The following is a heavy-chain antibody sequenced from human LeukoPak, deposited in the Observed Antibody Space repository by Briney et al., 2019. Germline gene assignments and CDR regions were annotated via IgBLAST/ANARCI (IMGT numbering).Heavy chain of an antibody. CDR1: GFTFSNWW. J-gene: IGHJ4*02. V-gene: IGHV3-7*01. CDR2: IKQDGTEK. Sequence: GGSLRLSCAVSGFTFSNWWMAWVRQAPGKGLEWVASIKQDGTEKFYVDFVKGRFTISRDNTKNSLYLQMNSLRAEETAVYYCARESHSNYDYWGQGTLVTVSS. CDR3: ARESHSNYDY. D-gene: IGHD4-11*01.